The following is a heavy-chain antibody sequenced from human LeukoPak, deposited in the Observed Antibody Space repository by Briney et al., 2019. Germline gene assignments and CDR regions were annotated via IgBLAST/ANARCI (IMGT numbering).Heavy chain of an antibody. V-gene: IGHV1-46*01. D-gene: IGHD3-22*01. CDR1: GYTITRYY. CDR3: AGTSYDSSGYFDY. Sequence: ASVKVSCKASGYTITRYYMHWERQAPGQGLEWMGIINPSGGSTSYAQKFQGRVTMTRDTSTSTVYMELSSLRSEDTAVYYCAGTSYDSSGYFDYWGQGTLVTVSS. CDR2: INPSGGST. J-gene: IGHJ4*02.